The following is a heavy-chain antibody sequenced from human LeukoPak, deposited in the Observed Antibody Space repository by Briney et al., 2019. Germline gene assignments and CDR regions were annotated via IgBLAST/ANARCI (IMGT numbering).Heavy chain of an antibody. D-gene: IGHD3-3*01. J-gene: IGHJ4*02. Sequence: ASVKVSCKASGYTFTSYDINWVRQATGQGLEWMGWMNPNSGNTGYAQKFQGRVTITRNTSISTAYMELSSLRSEDRAVYYCARGGYDFWSGDVNYFDYWGQGTLVTVSS. CDR2: MNPNSGNT. CDR3: ARGGYDFWSGDVNYFDY. CDR1: GYTFTSYD. V-gene: IGHV1-8*03.